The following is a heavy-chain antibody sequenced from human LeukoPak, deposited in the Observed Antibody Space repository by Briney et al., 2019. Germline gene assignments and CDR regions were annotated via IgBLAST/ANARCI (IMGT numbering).Heavy chain of an antibody. CDR2: INAGNGNT. CDR1: GYTFTSYA. V-gene: IGHV1-3*01. CDR3: ARWYEISSGWYVGWFDP. D-gene: IGHD6-19*01. Sequence: ASVKVSCKACGYTFTSYAMHWVRQAPGQRLEWMGWINAGNGNTKYSQKFQGRVTITRDTSASTAYMELSSLRSEDTAVYYCARWYEISSGWYVGWFDPWGQGTLVTVSS. J-gene: IGHJ5*02.